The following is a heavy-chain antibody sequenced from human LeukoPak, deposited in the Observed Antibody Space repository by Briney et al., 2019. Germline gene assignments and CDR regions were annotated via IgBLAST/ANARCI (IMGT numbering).Heavy chain of an antibody. J-gene: IGHJ4*02. Sequence: GASVKVSCKASGYTFTSYGISWVRQAPGQGLEWMGWISAYNGNTNYEQKLQGRVTMTTDTSTSTAYMELRSLRSDDTAVYYCARLLGYCSGGSCSSVGGEFDYWGQGTLVTVSS. V-gene: IGHV1-18*01. D-gene: IGHD2-15*01. CDR3: ARLLGYCSGGSCSSVGGEFDY. CDR2: ISAYNGNT. CDR1: GYTFTSYG.